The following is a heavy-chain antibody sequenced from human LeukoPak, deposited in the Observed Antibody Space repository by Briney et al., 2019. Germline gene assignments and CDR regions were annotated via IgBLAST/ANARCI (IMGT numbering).Heavy chain of an antibody. CDR1: GFTFRTYS. CDR3: AKSTGDNTRGETFDL. V-gene: IGHV3-30*18. Sequence: GGSLRLSCAASGFTFRTYSIHWVRQAPGKGLEWVTVVSADGRTQLYSDSVKGRFTVSRDNSLNTLHLQMNSLKTEDTAVYYCAKSTGDNTRGETFDLWGQGTMVTVSS. D-gene: IGHD7-27*01. CDR2: VSADGRTQ. J-gene: IGHJ3*01.